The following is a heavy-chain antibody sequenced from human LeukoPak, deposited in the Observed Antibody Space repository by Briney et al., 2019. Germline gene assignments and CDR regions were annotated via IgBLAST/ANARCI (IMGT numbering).Heavy chain of an antibody. Sequence: PGGSLRLSCAASGFTFSSYAMSWVRQAPGKGLGWVSAISGSGGSTYYADSVKGRFTISRDNSKNTLYLQMNSLRAEDTAVYYCAKVYYDFWSGYYDYFDNWGQGTLVTVSS. J-gene: IGHJ4*02. CDR3: AKVYYDFWSGYYDYFDN. D-gene: IGHD3-3*01. V-gene: IGHV3-23*01. CDR1: GFTFSSYA. CDR2: ISGSGGST.